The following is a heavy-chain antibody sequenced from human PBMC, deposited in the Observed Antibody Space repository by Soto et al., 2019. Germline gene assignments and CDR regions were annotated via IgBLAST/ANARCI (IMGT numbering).Heavy chain of an antibody. CDR3: AKDQRKLYYYDSSRYFPPY. CDR1: GFTFSSYA. J-gene: IGHJ4*02. D-gene: IGHD3-22*01. Sequence: GGSLRLSCAASGFTFSSYAMSWVRQAPGKGLEWVSAISGSGGSTYYADSVKGRFTISRDNSKNTLYLQMNSLRAEDTAVYYCAKDQRKLYYYDSSRYFPPYWGQGSLVIVSS. CDR2: ISGSGGST. V-gene: IGHV3-23*01.